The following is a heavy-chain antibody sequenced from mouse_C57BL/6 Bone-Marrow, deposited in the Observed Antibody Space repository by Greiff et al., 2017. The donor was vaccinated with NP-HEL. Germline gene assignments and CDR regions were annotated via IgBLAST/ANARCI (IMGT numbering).Heavy chain of an antibody. Sequence: EVKLQESGGGLVKPGGSLKLSCAASGFTFSSYAMSWVRQTPEKRLEWVATISDGGSYTYYPDNVKGRFTISRDNAKNNLYLQMSHLKSEDTAMYYCARDVDYYGSSFPFDYWGQGTTLTVSS. D-gene: IGHD1-1*01. CDR2: ISDGGSYT. V-gene: IGHV5-4*01. CDR3: ARDVDYYGSSFPFDY. J-gene: IGHJ2*01. CDR1: GFTFSSYA.